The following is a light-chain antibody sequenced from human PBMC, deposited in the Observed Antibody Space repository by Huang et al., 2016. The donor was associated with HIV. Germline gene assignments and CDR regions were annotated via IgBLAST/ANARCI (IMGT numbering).Light chain of an antibody. CDR1: QSISRH. J-gene: IGKJ1*01. V-gene: IGKV1-39*01. CDR2: GAS. Sequence: DIQMTQSPSSLSASIGDRVTITCRASQSISRHLNWYQQKPGQAPKLLIYGASKLQTGVPSRFSGSGSGTDFTLAISSLQPEDFATYYCQQSYDARTFGQGTKVEI. CDR3: QQSYDART.